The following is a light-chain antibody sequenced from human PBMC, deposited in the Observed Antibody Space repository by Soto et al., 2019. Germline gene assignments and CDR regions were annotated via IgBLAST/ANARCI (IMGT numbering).Light chain of an antibody. CDR1: ESLLHSDGKTY. CDR2: KVS. CDR3: FQATQYPPYT. V-gene: IGKV2-24*01. Sequence: DIVLTQTPLASPVTLGQPASISCRSSESLLHSDGKTYLSWLQQRPGQPPRLLIYKVSNRLSGVPDRFSGSGAGTDFTLKISRVEDDDVGVYYCFQATQYPPYTFGQGTQLEIE. J-gene: IGKJ2*01.